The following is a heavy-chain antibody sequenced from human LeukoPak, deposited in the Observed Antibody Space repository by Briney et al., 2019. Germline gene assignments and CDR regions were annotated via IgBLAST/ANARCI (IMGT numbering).Heavy chain of an antibody. Sequence: SETLSLTCTVSGGSISTFYWSWIRQPPGKGLEWIGYIYYSGSTNYNPSLKSRLTISVDTSKNQFSLKLSSVTAADTAVYYCARDLGYCTNGVCHTRFDYWGQGTLVAVSS. J-gene: IGHJ4*02. CDR2: IYYSGST. CDR1: GGSISTFY. CDR3: ARDLGYCTNGVCHTRFDY. D-gene: IGHD2-8*01. V-gene: IGHV4-59*01.